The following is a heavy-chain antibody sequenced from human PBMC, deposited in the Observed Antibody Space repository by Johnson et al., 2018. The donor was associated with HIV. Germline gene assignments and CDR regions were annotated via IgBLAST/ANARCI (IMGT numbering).Heavy chain of an antibody. J-gene: IGHJ3*02. CDR3: ARDHMDQGHIISAFHM. CDR1: SSNY. D-gene: IGHD3-10*01. Sequence: VQLVESGGGLVQPGGSLRLSCVGSSNYKSWVRQAPGKGLEWVSVIYSGGSTYYADSVKGRFTISRDTSKNTLYLQMNSLRAQDTAVYYCARDHMDQGHIISAFHMWGQGTMVTVSS. CDR2: IYSGGST. V-gene: IGHV3-66*02.